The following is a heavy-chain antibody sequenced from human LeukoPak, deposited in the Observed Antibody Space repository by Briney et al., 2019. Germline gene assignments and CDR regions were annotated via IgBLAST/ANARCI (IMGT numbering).Heavy chain of an antibody. J-gene: IGHJ4*02. CDR2: IYYSGTT. D-gene: IGHD1-26*01. CDR3: ASGRPLGFDY. Sequence: SETLSLTCTVSGGSVGSYYWNWIRQPPGKGLEWIGYIYYSGTTNYNPSLKSRVTISIDTSRNQFSLKLSSVTAADTAVYYCASGRPLGFDYWGQGTLVTVSS. V-gene: IGHV4-59*02. CDR1: GGSVGSYY.